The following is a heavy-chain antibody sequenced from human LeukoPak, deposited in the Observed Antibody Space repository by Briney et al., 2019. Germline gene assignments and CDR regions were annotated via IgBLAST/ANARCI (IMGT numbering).Heavy chain of an antibody. J-gene: IGHJ4*02. CDR3: ARQRADRIFGVVMGFGLDY. Sequence: SETLSLTCTVSGGSISSSNYYWGWIRQPPGEGLEWIGSIYYTGSANYNPSLKSRVTMSVDTSKNQFSLKLSSVTAADTAVYYCARQRADRIFGVVMGFGLDYWGRGTLVTVSS. CDR2: IYYTGSA. CDR1: GGSISSSNYY. V-gene: IGHV4-39*07. D-gene: IGHD3-3*02.